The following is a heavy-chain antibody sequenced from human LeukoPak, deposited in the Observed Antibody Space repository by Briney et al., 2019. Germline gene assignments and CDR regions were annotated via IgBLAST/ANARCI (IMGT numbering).Heavy chain of an antibody. V-gene: IGHV5-51*01. CDR3: ARLHLTASLAAVYFDY. Sequence: GESLKISCEGSGYSFTNYWIGWVRRMPGKGWDWLGFIYPVDSDTRYSPSFQGQVTISADKSISTASLQWSSLKASDTAMYYCARLHLTASLAAVYFDYWGQGTLVTVSS. CDR2: IYPVDSDT. J-gene: IGHJ4*02. CDR1: GYSFTNYW. D-gene: IGHD2-21*02.